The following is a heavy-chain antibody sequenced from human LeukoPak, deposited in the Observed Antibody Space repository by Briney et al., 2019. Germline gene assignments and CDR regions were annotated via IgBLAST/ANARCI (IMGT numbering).Heavy chain of an antibody. CDR3: TRDREIFGVVIYFDC. CDR2: IRSKAYGGTT. J-gene: IGHJ4*02. Sequence: GGSLRLSCTASGFTFGVYAMSWVRQAPGKGLEWVGFIRSKAYGGTTEYAASVKGRFTISRDDSKSIAYLQMNSVKTENTAVYYCTRDREIFGVVIYFDCWGQGTLVTVSS. D-gene: IGHD3-3*01. CDR1: GFTFGVYA. V-gene: IGHV3-49*04.